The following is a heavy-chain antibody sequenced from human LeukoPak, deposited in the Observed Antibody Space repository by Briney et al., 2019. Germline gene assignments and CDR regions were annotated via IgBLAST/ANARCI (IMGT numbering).Heavy chain of an antibody. Sequence: SETLSLTCTVSGYSISSGCYWGWIRQPPGKGLEWIGSIYHSGSTYYNASLKSRVTISVDTSKNQFSLKLSSVTAADTAVYYCARDQNWFDPWGQGTLVTVSS. V-gene: IGHV4-38-2*02. J-gene: IGHJ5*02. CDR2: IYHSGST. CDR3: ARDQNWFDP. CDR1: GYSISSGCY.